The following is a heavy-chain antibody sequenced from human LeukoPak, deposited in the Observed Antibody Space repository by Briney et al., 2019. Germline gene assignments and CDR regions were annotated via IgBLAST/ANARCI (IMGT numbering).Heavy chain of an antibody. D-gene: IGHD2-21*01. J-gene: IGHJ5*02. CDR1: GGSFSGYY. Sequence: SETLSLTCAVYGGSFSGYYWSWIRQPPGKGLEWIGEINHSGSTNYNPSLKSRVTISVDTSKNQFSLKLSSVTAADTAVYYCARLNCGGDRWFDPWGQGTLVTVSS. CDR3: ARLNCGGDRWFDP. CDR2: INHSGST. V-gene: IGHV4-34*01.